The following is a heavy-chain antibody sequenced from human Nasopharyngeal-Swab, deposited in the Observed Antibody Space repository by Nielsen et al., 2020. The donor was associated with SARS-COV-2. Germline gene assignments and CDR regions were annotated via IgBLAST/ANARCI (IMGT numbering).Heavy chain of an antibody. Sequence: GASLQISCAASGFTFSSYSMNWVRQAPGKGLEWVSSISSSSSYIYYADSVKGRFTISRDNAKNSLYLQMNSLRAEDTAVYYCARGQAGYCSSTSCYPYYYYYYMDVWGKGTTVTVSS. D-gene: IGHD2-2*01. CDR1: GFTFSSYS. CDR2: ISSSSSYI. CDR3: ARGQAGYCSSTSCYPYYYYYYMDV. J-gene: IGHJ6*03. V-gene: IGHV3-21*01.